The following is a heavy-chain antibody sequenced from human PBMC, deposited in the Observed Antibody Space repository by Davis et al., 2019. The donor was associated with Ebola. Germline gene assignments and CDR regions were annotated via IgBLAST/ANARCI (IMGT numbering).Heavy chain of an antibody. J-gene: IGHJ4*02. CDR1: GYTFTSYG. Sequence: ASVKVSCKASGYTFTSYGISWVRQAPGQGLEWMGWISAYNGNTAYAQILQGRVTMTTDTSTGTAYMELSSLRSEDTAVYYCTHRHGHYSQSSGYQENEFWGQGTLVTVSS. CDR2: ISAYNGNT. D-gene: IGHD3-22*01. CDR3: THRHGHYSQSSGYQENEF. V-gene: IGHV1-18*01.